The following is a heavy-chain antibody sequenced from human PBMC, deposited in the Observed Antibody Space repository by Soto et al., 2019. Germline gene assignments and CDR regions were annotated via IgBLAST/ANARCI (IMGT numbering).Heavy chain of an antibody. CDR3: ARSWNTSVYYYYGMDV. Sequence: PGESLKISCKGSGYSFTSYWISWVRQMPGKGLEWMGRIDPSDSYTNYSPSFQGHVTISADKSISTAYLQWSSLKASDTAMYYCARSWNTSVYYYYGMDVWGQGATVTVSS. J-gene: IGHJ6*02. V-gene: IGHV5-10-1*01. D-gene: IGHD1-1*01. CDR1: GYSFTSYW. CDR2: IDPSDSYT.